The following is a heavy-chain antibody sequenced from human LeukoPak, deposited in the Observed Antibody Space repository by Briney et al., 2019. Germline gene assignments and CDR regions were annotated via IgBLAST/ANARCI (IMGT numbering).Heavy chain of an antibody. J-gene: IGHJ4*02. V-gene: IGHV3-23*01. Sequence: PGGPLRLSCAASGITFSSYAMSWVRQAPGKGLEWVSAISGSGGSTYYTDSVKGRFTISRDNSKNTLYLQMNSLRAEDTAVYYCAKVDFYDTSGYYGPTFLDYWGQGTLVTVSS. CDR1: GITFSSYA. CDR2: ISGSGGST. CDR3: AKVDFYDTSGYYGPTFLDY. D-gene: IGHD3-22*01.